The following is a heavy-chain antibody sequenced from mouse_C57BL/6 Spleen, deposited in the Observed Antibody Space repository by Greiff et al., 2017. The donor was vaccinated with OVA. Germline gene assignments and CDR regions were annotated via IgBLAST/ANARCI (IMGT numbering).Heavy chain of an antibody. CDR3: AIITTASSRYFDV. CDR1: GFDIKDYY. Sequence: DVKLQESGAELVKPGASVKLSCTASGFDIKDYYMHWVKQRTEQGLEWIGRIDPEDGETKYAPKFQGKATITADTSSNTAYLQLSSLTSEDTAVYYCAIITTASSRYFDVWGTGTTVTVSA. CDR2: IDPEDGET. J-gene: IGHJ1*03. V-gene: IGHV14-2*01. D-gene: IGHD1-2*01.